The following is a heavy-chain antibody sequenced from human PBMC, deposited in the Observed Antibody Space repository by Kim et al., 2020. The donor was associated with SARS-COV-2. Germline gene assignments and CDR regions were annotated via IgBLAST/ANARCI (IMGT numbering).Heavy chain of an antibody. D-gene: IGHD6-6*01. CDR1: GGSFSGYY. Sequence: SETLSLTCAVYGGSFSGYYWSWIRQPPGKGLEWIGEINHSGSTNYNPSLKSRVTISVDTSKNQFSLKLSSVTAADTAVYYCARYITAARPAAFTHGMDVWGQGTTVTVSS. CDR3: ARYITAARPAAFTHGMDV. J-gene: IGHJ6*02. CDR2: INHSGST. V-gene: IGHV4-34*01.